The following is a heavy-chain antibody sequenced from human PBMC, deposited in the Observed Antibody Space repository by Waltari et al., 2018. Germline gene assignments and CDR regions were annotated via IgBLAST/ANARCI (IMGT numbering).Heavy chain of an antibody. CDR3: AKDKVLGRVGAFDI. CDR2: ISGSGDAT. J-gene: IGHJ3*02. D-gene: IGHD2-2*01. Sequence: VQLVQSGAEVKKPGASVKVSCKASGYTFTSYDINWVRQAPGKGLEWVSSISGSGDATYYADSVKGRFTSSRDNSKNTLYLQMNSLRAEDTALYYCAKDKVLGRVGAFDIWGQGTMVTVSS. V-gene: IGHV3-23*04. CDR1: GYTFTSYD.